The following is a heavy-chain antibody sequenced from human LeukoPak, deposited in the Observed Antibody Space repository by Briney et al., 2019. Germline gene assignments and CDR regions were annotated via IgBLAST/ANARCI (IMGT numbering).Heavy chain of an antibody. J-gene: IGHJ4*02. CDR3: ATRTYYDFWSGFEVDY. CDR1: GFIFSSYA. Sequence: PGGSLRLSCAASGFIFSSYAMSWVRQAPGKGLEWVSAISGSGGSTYYADSVKGRFTISRDNSKNTLYLQMNSLRAEDTAVYYCATRTYYDFWSGFEVDYWGQGTLVTVSS. V-gene: IGHV3-23*01. D-gene: IGHD3-3*01. CDR2: ISGSGGST.